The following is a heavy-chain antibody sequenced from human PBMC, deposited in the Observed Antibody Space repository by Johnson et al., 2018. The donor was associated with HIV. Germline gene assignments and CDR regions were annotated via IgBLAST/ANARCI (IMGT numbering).Heavy chain of an antibody. CDR1: GFTFRTFP. V-gene: IGHV3-30*04. CDR3: ARLPSGYNRDTFNI. Sequence: QVQLVESGGGLVQPGGSLRLSCAASGFTFRTFPMHWVRQAPGKGLEWMAFISYNEDKKYYADSVKGRFTISRDNSKNILYLQMNSLRAEDTATYYCARLPSGYNRDTFNIWGQGTMVTVSS. D-gene: IGHD5-18*01. CDR2: ISYNEDKK. J-gene: IGHJ3*02.